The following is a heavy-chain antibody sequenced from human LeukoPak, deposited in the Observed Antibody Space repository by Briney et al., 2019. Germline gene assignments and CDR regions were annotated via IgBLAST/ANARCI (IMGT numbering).Heavy chain of an antibody. J-gene: IGHJ4*02. CDR3: ARGVDSSGYYSIFYFDY. CDR1: GGSISSYY. V-gene: IGHV4-59*01. D-gene: IGHD3-22*01. CDR2: IYDSGST. Sequence: SETLSLTCTVSGGSISSYYWSWIRQPPGKGLEWIGNIYDSGSTNYNPSLKSRVTISVDTSKNQFSLKLSSVTAADKAVYYCARGVDSSGYYSIFYFDYWGQGTLVTVS.